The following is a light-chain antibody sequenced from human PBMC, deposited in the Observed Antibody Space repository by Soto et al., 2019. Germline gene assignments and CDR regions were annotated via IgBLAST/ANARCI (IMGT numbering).Light chain of an antibody. J-gene: IGKJ2*01. V-gene: IGKV3-20*01. CDR2: GAS. CDR1: QSVYNNY. Sequence: EIVLTQSPGTLSLSPGERATLSCRASQSVYNNYLAWYQQKPGQTPRLLVNGASNRATGIPDRSSGGGSGTDFTLTISSLEPEDFAVYYCQQYGLPPHSFGQGTKVDIK. CDR3: QQYGLPPHS.